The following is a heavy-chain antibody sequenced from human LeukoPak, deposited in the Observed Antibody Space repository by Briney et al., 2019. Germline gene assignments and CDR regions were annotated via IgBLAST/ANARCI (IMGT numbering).Heavy chain of an antibody. J-gene: IGHJ3*01. Sequence: GSLRLPCADSGFTFSSYWMNWVRQAPGKGLEWVANIKQDGSEKYYVDSVKGRFTISRDNAKNSLYLQMNSLRAEDTAVEYCARDTGGSGNAGAFDFWGQGTMVTVSS. D-gene: IGHD2-15*01. CDR1: GFTFSSYW. V-gene: IGHV3-7*01. CDR2: IKQDGSEK. CDR3: ARDTGGSGNAGAFDF.